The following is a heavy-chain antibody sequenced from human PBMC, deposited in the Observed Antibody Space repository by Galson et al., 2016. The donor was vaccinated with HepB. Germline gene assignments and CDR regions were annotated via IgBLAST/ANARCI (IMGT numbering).Heavy chain of an antibody. J-gene: IGHJ6*02. V-gene: IGHV3-30*14. D-gene: IGHD2-15*01. CDR1: GFIFRSYA. CDR3: ARPLPNVGYGMDV. CDR2: ISYDASNK. Sequence: SLRLSCADSGFIFRSYAMNWVRQAPGKGLEWLAVISYDASNKYYADSVKGRFTISRDNSKNTLYLQMNSLRTEDTAVYYCARPLPNVGYGMDVWGQGTTVTVSS.